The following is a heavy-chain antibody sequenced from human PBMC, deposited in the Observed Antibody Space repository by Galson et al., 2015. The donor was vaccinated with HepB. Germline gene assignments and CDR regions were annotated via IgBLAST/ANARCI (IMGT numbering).Heavy chain of an antibody. CDR3: ARVGITYMGV. CDR1: GYIFTNYF. J-gene: IGHJ6*03. V-gene: IGHV1-2*06. CDR2: INHNSGGT. Sequence: SVKVSCKASGYIFTNYFMHWVRQAPGQGLEWMGRINHNSGGTNYAQKFQGRVTMTWDTSVSTAYMELSRLRSDDTAVYYCARVGITYMGVWGKGTMVTVSS. D-gene: IGHD3-10*01.